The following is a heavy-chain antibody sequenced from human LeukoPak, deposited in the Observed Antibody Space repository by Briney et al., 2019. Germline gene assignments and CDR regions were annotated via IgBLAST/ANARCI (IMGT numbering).Heavy chain of an antibody. CDR1: GFTFSTYA. V-gene: IGHV3-30*03. CDR2: ISYDGTTK. J-gene: IGHJ4*02. CDR3: ARVNTIFGVDIVSLGAEFEF. Sequence: GGSLRLSCGASGFTFSTYAMHWVRQAPGKGLECVSVISYDGTTKDYADSVKGRFTIFRDNSNDTLYLQMNSLRPEDTALYYCARVNTIFGVDIVSLGAEFEFWGQGTLVTVSS. D-gene: IGHD3-3*02.